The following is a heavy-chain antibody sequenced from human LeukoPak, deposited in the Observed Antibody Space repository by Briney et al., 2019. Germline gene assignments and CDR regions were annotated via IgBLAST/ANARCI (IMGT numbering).Heavy chain of an antibody. D-gene: IGHD3-9*01. V-gene: IGHV4-38-2*02. CDR1: GYSISSGYY. CDR2: IYHSGST. Sequence: PSETLSLTCTVSGYSISSGYYWGWIRQPPGKGLEWIGSIYHSGSTYYNPSLKSRVTISVDTSKNQFSLKLSSVTAADTAVYYCARQRTDWLLYFDYWGQGTLVTVSS. CDR3: ARQRTDWLLYFDY. J-gene: IGHJ4*02.